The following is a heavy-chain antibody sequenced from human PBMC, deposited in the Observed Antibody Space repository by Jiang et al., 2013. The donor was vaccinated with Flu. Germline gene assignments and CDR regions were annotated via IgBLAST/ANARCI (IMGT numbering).Heavy chain of an antibody. CDR1: GFTFSSYG. CDR3: ARDGSGWYFDY. J-gene: IGHJ4*02. Sequence: GVVQPGRSLRLSCAASGFTFSSYGMHWVRQAPGKGLEWVAVIWYDGSNKYYADSVKGRFTISRDNSKNTLYLQMNSLRAEDTAVYYCARDGSGWYFDYWGQGTLVTVSS. CDR2: IWYDGSNK. D-gene: IGHD6-19*01. V-gene: IGHV3-33*01.